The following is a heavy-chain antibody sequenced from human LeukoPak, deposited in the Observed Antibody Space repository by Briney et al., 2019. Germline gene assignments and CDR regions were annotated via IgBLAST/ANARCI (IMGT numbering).Heavy chain of an antibody. Sequence: PGGSLRLSCAASGFTFSSYAMSWVRQAPGKGLEWVSAISGSGGSTYYADSVKGRFTISRDNSKNTLYLQMNSLRAEDTAVYYCAWAWTRYDFWSGDAFDIWGQGTMVTVSS. D-gene: IGHD3-3*01. CDR3: AWAWTRYDFWSGDAFDI. V-gene: IGHV3-23*01. CDR1: GFTFSSYA. CDR2: ISGSGGST. J-gene: IGHJ3*02.